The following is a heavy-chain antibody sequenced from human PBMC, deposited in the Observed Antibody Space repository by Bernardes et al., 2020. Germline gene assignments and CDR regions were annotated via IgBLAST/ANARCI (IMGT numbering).Heavy chain of an antibody. CDR2: INAGNGNT. Sequence: ASVKVSCKASGYTFTSYAMHWVRQAPGQRLEWMGWINAGNGNTNYSQKFQGRVTITRDTSASTAYMELSSLRSEDTAVYYCASADCSGGSCYHNYYYYGMDVWGQGTTVTVSS. D-gene: IGHD2-15*01. V-gene: IGHV1-3*01. CDR3: ASADCSGGSCYHNYYYYGMDV. CDR1: GYTFTSYA. J-gene: IGHJ6*02.